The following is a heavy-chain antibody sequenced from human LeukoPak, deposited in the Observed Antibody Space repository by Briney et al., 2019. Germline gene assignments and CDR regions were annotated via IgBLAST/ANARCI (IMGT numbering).Heavy chain of an antibody. CDR3: ASLPYGSGSENYYYYYGMDV. CDR1: GGSISSSDW. CDR2: IHHSGTT. Sequence: SGTLSLTCAVSGGSISSSDWWTWVRQPPGKGLEWIGEIHHSGTTNYNPSLKGRVTISVDTSKNQFSLKLSSVTAADTAVYYCASLPYGSGSENYYYYYGMDVWGQGTTVTVSS. D-gene: IGHD3-10*01. V-gene: IGHV4-4*02. J-gene: IGHJ6*02.